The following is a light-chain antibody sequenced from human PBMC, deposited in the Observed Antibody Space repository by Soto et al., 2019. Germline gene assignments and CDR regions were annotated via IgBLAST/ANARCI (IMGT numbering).Light chain of an antibody. V-gene: IGLV7-46*01. CDR2: DTS. CDR1: TGAVTSGHY. J-gene: IGLJ3*02. Sequence: QAVVTQEPSLTVSPGGTVTLTCGASTGAVTSGHYPYWFQQKPGKAPRTLIYDTSNKHSWTPARFSGSLLGGKAALTLSGAQPEEEAEYYCLLYSSGDRLVFGGGTKLTVL. CDR3: LLYSSGDRLV.